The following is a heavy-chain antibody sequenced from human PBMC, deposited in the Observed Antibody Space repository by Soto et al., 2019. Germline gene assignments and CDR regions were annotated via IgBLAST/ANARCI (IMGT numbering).Heavy chain of an antibody. J-gene: IGHJ4*02. V-gene: IGHV1-18*01. CDR1: GYTFSSYG. CDR2: ISPYSGNT. D-gene: IGHD2-2*01. Sequence: GASVKVSCTASGYTFSSYGISWVRQAPGQGLEWMGWISPYSGNTKYAQNLQGRVTMTTDTSTSTTYMELRSLTSDDTAVYYCARDCSISTCPFDYWGQGTLVTRLL. CDR3: ARDCSISTCPFDY.